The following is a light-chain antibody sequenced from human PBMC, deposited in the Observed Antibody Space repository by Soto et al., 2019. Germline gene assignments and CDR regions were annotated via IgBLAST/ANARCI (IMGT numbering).Light chain of an antibody. J-gene: IGKJ1*01. Sequence: EIVLTQSPGTLSLSPGERATLSCRASQSISSNYLAWYQQTPGQAPRLLIYDASSRAAGIPDRFSGSGSGTDFTLTISRLEPEDCGVYYCQQYAGSPRTFGQGTKVEVK. CDR2: DAS. CDR3: QQYAGSPRT. CDR1: QSISSNY. V-gene: IGKV3-20*01.